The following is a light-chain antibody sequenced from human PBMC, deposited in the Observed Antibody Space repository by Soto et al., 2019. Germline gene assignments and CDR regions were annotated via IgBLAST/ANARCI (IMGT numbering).Light chain of an antibody. CDR2: QAS. CDR1: QSISNW. J-gene: IGKJ1*01. Sequence: IQITQSPSTPPASLGDRITILCRASQSISNWVAWYQQKPGTAPKVLIYQASNVQSGVPTRFSGSGSGTVFTLTISSVHHDDFATYYRQQYNRYSFGQGTKVDIK. CDR3: QQYNRYS. V-gene: IGKV1-5*02.